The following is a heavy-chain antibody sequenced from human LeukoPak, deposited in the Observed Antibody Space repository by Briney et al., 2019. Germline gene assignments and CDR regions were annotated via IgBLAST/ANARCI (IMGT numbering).Heavy chain of an antibody. CDR3: AKESGALGAPLYDY. Sequence: GGSLRLSCAASGFTFSSSAMSWVRQVPGKGLEWVSGISASGGSTSYADSLKGRFTISRDNSKNMLYLQMNSLRAEDTAVYYCAKESGALGAPLYDYWGRGILVTASS. D-gene: IGHD4/OR15-4a*01. CDR1: GFTFSSSA. CDR2: ISASGGST. V-gene: IGHV3-23*01. J-gene: IGHJ4*02.